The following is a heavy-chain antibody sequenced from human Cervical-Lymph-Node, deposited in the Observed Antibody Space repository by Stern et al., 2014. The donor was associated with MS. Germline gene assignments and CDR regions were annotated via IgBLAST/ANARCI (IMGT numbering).Heavy chain of an antibody. J-gene: IGHJ5*02. CDR2: IYYSGST. D-gene: IGHD6-19*01. V-gene: IGHV4-61*01. CDR1: GGSVSSGSYY. CDR3: ARDSSGWYLNWFDP. Sequence: QLQLQESGPGLVKPSETLSLTCTVSGGSVSSGSYYWSWIRQPPGKGLEWIGYIYYSGSTNYNPSLKSRVTISVDTSKNQFSLKLSSVTAADTAVYYCARDSSGWYLNWFDPWGRGTRVTVSS.